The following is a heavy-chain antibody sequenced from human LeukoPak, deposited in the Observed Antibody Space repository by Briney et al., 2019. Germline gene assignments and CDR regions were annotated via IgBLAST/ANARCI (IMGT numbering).Heavy chain of an antibody. CDR3: AKDISAALAAAGTGWLGAFDI. V-gene: IGHV3-9*01. CDR2: ISWNSGSI. CDR1: GFTFDDYA. J-gene: IGHJ3*02. Sequence: GGSLRLSCAASGFTFDDYAMHWVRQAPGKGLEWVSGISWNSGSIGYADSVKGRFTISRDNAKNPLYLQMNSLRAEDTALYYCAKDISAALAAAGTGWLGAFDIWGQGTMVTVSS. D-gene: IGHD6-13*01.